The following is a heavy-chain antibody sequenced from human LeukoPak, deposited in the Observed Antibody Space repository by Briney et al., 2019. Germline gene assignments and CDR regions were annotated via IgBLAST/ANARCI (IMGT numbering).Heavy chain of an antibody. V-gene: IGHV4-4*02. D-gene: IGHD6-13*01. CDR3: ARGGQQLGLPYYYYYMDV. J-gene: IGHJ6*03. CDR2: IDHSGGT. CDR1: GASISSSYW. Sequence: ASETLSLTCDVSGASISSSYWWSWVRQPPGKGLEWIGDIDHSGGTNYNPSLKSRVVISVDTSKNQFSLRLRSVTAADTAVYYCARGGQQLGLPYYYYYMDVWGKGTTVSVSS.